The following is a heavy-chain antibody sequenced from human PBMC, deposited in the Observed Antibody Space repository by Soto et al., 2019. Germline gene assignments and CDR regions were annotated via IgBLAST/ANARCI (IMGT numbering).Heavy chain of an antibody. J-gene: IGHJ4*02. Sequence: PSETLSLTCAVFGGSVSSNKWWSWVRQPPGKGLEWIAEIFHSGNTNFNPSLKSRVNISVNKSKNQFSLKLSSVTAADTAVYYCALRLGDPGRLYFDDWGQGTLVTVSS. CDR2: IFHSGNT. V-gene: IGHV4-4*02. CDR3: ALRLGDPGRLYFDD. D-gene: IGHD3-16*01. CDR1: GGSVSSNKW.